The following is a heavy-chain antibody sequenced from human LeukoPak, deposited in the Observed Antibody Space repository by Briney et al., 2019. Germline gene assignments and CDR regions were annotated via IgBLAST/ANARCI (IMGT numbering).Heavy chain of an antibody. J-gene: IGHJ6*02. V-gene: IGHV3-7*01. Sequence: GGSLRLSCAASGFTFSTYWMHWVRQAPGKGLEWVANIKQDGSEKYYVDSVKGRFTISRDNAKNSLYLQMNSLRAEDTAVYYCARAGYSSGWYPKEYYYYYYGMDVWGQGTTVTVSS. D-gene: IGHD6-19*01. CDR3: ARAGYSSGWYPKEYYYYYYGMDV. CDR1: GFTFSTYW. CDR2: IKQDGSEK.